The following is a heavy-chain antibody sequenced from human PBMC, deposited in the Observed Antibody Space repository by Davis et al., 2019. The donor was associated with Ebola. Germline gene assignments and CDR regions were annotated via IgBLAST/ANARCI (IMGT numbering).Heavy chain of an antibody. Sequence: GGSLRLSCAASGFTFSDYYMSWIRQAPGKGLEWVSFISGSATTVSYADSVRGRFTISRDNAKNSLYLQMNSLRAEDTAVYYCARGSRYWYFDLWGRGTLVTVSS. J-gene: IGHJ2*01. CDR2: ISGSATTV. CDR3: ARGSRYWYFDL. CDR1: GFTFSDYY. V-gene: IGHV3-11*04.